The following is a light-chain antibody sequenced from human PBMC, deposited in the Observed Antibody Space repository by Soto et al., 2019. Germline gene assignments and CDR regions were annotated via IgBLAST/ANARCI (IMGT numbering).Light chain of an antibody. J-gene: IGLJ1*01. CDR1: SSDVGGYDY. Sequence: QSVLTQPASVSGSPGQSITISCTGTSSDVGGYDYVSWYQQHPGKAPKLMIYEVSNRPSGVSNRFSGSKSGNTASLTISGLQAEDEADYYCSSYTSSTCYVFGTGTKVTFL. CDR2: EVS. CDR3: SSYTSSTCYV. V-gene: IGLV2-14*01.